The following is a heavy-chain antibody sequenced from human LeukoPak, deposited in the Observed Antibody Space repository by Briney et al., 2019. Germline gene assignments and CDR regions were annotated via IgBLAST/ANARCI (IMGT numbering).Heavy chain of an antibody. V-gene: IGHV3-23*01. J-gene: IGHJ4*02. D-gene: IGHD1-26*01. CDR1: GFTFSSYA. Sequence: GGSLRLSCAASGFTFSSYAMNWVRQAPGKGLEWVSAISASASTYYADSVKGRFTISRDNSKNTLYLQMNSLRAEDTAIYYCAKDIPISGSYFHWGQGTLVTVSP. CDR2: ISASAST. CDR3: AKDIPISGSYFH.